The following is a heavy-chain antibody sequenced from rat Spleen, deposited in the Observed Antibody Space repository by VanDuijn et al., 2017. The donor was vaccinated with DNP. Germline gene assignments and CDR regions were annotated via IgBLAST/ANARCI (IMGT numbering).Heavy chain of an antibody. Sequence: EVQLVESGGGLVQPGRSLKLSCAASGFTFSDYNMAWVRQAPKKGLEWVATITYDGSSTYYRDSVKGRFTISRDNAKSTLYLQMDSLRSEDTATYYCARHVGHFDYWGQGVMVTVSS. D-gene: IGHD1-12*01. V-gene: IGHV5-7*01. CDR1: GFTFSDYN. CDR2: ITYDGSST. J-gene: IGHJ2*01. CDR3: ARHVGHFDY.